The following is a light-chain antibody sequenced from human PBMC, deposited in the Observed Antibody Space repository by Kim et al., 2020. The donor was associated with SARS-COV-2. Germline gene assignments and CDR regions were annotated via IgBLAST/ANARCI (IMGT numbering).Light chain of an antibody. J-gene: IGLJ2*01. CDR3: QAWDSSHVV. V-gene: IGLV3-1*01. CDR2: QDS. Sequence: SYELTQPPSVSVSPGQTASITCSGDKLGDKYACWYQQKPGQSPVLVIYQDSKRRSGVPERFSGSNSGNTATLTISGSQAMDEADYYCQAWDSSHVVFGGG. CDR1: KLGDKY.